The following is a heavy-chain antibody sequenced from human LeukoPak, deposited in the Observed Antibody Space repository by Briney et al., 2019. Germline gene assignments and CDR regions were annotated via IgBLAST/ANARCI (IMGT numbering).Heavy chain of an antibody. CDR2: IIGTGVST. CDR3: AKDWPSEWQQLPDYDAFDI. CDR1: GFTFSSFA. Sequence: GGSLRLSCAASGFTFSSFAMTWVRQAPGKGLEWVSSIIGTGVSTFYADSVKGRFTISRDNSKNTLYLQMNSLRADDTAVYYCAKDWPSEWQQLPDYDAFDIWGQGTMVTVSS. J-gene: IGHJ3*02. D-gene: IGHD6-13*01. V-gene: IGHV3-23*01.